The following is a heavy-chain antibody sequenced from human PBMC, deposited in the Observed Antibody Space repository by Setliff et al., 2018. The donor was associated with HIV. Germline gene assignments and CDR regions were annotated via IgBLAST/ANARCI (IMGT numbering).Heavy chain of an antibody. CDR2: VDYTGST. V-gene: IGHV4-39*07. J-gene: IGHJ4*02. CDR3: ARGPSLQTTLFDY. Sequence: PSETLSLTCTVSGGSFSSGGYYWGWVRQPPGKGLEWVVNVDYTGSTYYNPSLKSRVTISVDTSKNQFSLRLNSVTAAETAVYYCARGPSLQTTLFDYWGQGTLVTVSS. CDR1: GGSFSSGGYY.